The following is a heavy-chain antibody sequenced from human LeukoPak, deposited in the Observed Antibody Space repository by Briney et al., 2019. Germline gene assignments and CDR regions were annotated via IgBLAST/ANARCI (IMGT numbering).Heavy chain of an antibody. V-gene: IGHV3-21*03. CDR1: GFTFSTYT. Sequence: GGSLRLSCAASGFTFSTYTMNWVRQAPGKGLEWVSSISSSSSYIYYADSLKGRFTISRDNAKNSLYLQMNSLRAEDTAVYYCARDRKALVGLVHFDYWGQGTLVTVSS. J-gene: IGHJ4*02. CDR2: ISSSSSYI. D-gene: IGHD1-14*01. CDR3: ARDRKALVGLVHFDY.